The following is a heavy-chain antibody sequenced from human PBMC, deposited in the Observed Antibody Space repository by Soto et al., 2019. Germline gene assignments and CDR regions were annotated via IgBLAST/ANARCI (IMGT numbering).Heavy chain of an antibody. CDR1: GYTFTGYY. J-gene: IGHJ4*02. D-gene: IGHD3-22*01. Sequence: ASVKVSCKASGYTFTGYYMHWVLQAPGQGLEWMGWINPNSGGTNYAQKFQGWVTMTRDTSISTAYMELSRLRSDDTAVYYCARVYTHYYDSSGRGPLDYWGQGTLVTVSS. CDR3: ARVYTHYYDSSGRGPLDY. V-gene: IGHV1-2*04. CDR2: INPNSGGT.